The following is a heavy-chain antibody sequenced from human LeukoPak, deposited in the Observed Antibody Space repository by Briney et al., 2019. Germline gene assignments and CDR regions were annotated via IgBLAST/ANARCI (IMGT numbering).Heavy chain of an antibody. CDR2: IIPIFGTA. Sequence: SVKVSCKASGGTFSSYAISWVRQAPGQGLEWMGGIIPIFGTASYAQKFQGRVTITADESTSTAYMELSSLRSEDTAVYYCARGITGTTGYYFDYWGQGTLVTVSS. D-gene: IGHD1-7*01. V-gene: IGHV1-69*13. CDR3: ARGITGTTGYYFDY. CDR1: GGTFSSYA. J-gene: IGHJ4*02.